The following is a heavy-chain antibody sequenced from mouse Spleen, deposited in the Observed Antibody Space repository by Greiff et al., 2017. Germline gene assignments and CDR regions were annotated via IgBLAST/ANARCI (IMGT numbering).Heavy chain of an antibody. V-gene: IGHV2-9-1*01. CDR1: GFSLTSYA. CDR3: AREAEREDRYAIDY. Sequence: VQLQQSGPGLVAPSQSLSITCTVSGFSLTSYAISWVRQPPGKGLEWLGVIWTGGGTNYNSALKSRLSISKDNSKSQVFLKMNSLQTDDTARYYCAREAEREDRYAIDYWGQGTSVTVSS. J-gene: IGHJ4*01. CDR2: IWTGGGT.